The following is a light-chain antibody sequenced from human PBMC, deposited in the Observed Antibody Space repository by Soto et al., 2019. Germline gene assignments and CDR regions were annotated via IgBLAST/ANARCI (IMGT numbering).Light chain of an antibody. CDR2: EGS. J-gene: IGLJ1*01. CDR3: CSYGCSSTYV. V-gene: IGLV2-23*01. Sequence: QSVLTQPASVSGSPGQSITISCTGTSSDVGSYNLVSWYQQHPGKAPKLMIYEGSKRPSGVSNRFSGSKSGNTASLTISGLQADDEADYYCCSYGCSSTYVFGTGTKVTVL. CDR1: SSDVGSYNL.